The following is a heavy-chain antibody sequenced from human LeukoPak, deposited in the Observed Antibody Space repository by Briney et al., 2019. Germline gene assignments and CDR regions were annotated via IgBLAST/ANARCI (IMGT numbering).Heavy chain of an antibody. CDR2: IIPIFGTA. Sequence: AASVKVSCKASGGTFSSYAISWVRQAPGQGLEWMGRIIPIFGTANYAQKFQGRVTITTDESTSTAYMELSSLRSEDTAVYYCARVVYSYGYDYWGQGTLVTVSS. J-gene: IGHJ4*02. V-gene: IGHV1-69*05. CDR1: GGTFSSYA. D-gene: IGHD5-18*01. CDR3: ARVVYSYGYDY.